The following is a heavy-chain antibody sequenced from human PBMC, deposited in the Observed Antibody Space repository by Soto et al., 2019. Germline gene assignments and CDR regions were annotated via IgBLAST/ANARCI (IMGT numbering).Heavy chain of an antibody. CDR2: ISWDGGST. J-gene: IGHJ6*02. Sequence: GGSLRLSCAASGFTFDDYTMHWVRQAPGKGLEWVSLISWDGGSTYYADSVKGRFTISRDNSKNSLYLQMNSLRTEDTALYYCAKDYYYGMDVWGQGTTVTVSS. V-gene: IGHV3-43*01. CDR3: AKDYYYGMDV. CDR1: GFTFDDYT.